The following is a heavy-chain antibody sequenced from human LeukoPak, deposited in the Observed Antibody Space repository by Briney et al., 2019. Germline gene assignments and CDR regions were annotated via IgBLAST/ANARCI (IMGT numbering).Heavy chain of an antibody. V-gene: IGHV4-39*01. Sequence: SETLSLTCTVSGGSISTSSYCWGWIRQPPGKGLEWIGTIYYSGSTYYNPSLKSRVTISVDTSKNQFSLKLSSVTAADTAVYYCARRPAYYSDSSGYVSYYFDYWGQGTLVTVSS. CDR3: ARRPAYYSDSSGYVSYYFDY. J-gene: IGHJ4*02. CDR1: GGSISTSSYC. D-gene: IGHD3-22*01. CDR2: IYYSGST.